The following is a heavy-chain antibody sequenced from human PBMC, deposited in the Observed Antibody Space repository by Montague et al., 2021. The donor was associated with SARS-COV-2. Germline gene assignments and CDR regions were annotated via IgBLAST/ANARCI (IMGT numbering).Heavy chain of an antibody. V-gene: IGHV2-5*02. J-gene: IGHJ4*02. CDR3: AHRQSRQWLAGGYFDY. Sequence: VKPTQTLTLTCTFSGFSLSTSGVGVGWIRQPPGKALEWLALIYWDDDKRYSPSLKSRLTITKDTSNNQVVLTMTNMDPVDTATDYCAHRQSRQWLAGGYFDYWGQGALVSVSS. CDR1: GFSLSTSGVG. D-gene: IGHD6-19*01. CDR2: IYWDDDK.